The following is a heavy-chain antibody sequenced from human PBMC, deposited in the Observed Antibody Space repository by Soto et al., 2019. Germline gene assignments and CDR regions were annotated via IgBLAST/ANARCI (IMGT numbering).Heavy chain of an antibody. Sequence: LRLSCAASGFIFNNFPMSWVRQAPGKGLEWVSTLGGGSGTTYDASSVKGRFTISGDNSKNTLYLQMNSLRVEDTAVYYCAKAPYCGGGICYSDWFFDLWGRGTLVTVSS. CDR1: GFIFNNFP. D-gene: IGHD2-15*01. J-gene: IGHJ2*01. CDR3: AKAPYCGGGICYSDWFFDL. V-gene: IGHV3-23*01. CDR2: LGGGSGTT.